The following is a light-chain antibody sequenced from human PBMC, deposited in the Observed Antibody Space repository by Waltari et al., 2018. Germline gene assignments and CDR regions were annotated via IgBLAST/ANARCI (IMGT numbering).Light chain of an antibody. CDR3: HAAADNNWF. CDR2: KDT. Sequence: YDLTQPFSVSVSPGQPATITCSGDVLAEKSVRWFQQKPGQAPTLILYKDTERPSGIPERFSGSSSGSTVTLTIRGALLEDEADYHCHAAADNNWFFGGGTKLTVL. J-gene: IGLJ2*01. V-gene: IGLV3-27*01. CDR1: VLAEKS.